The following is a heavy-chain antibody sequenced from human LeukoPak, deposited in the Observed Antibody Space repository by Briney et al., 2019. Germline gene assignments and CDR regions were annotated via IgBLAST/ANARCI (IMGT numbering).Heavy chain of an antibody. J-gene: IGHJ6*03. D-gene: IGHD2-2*03. V-gene: IGHV4-34*01. CDR1: GGSFSGYY. CDR2: INHSGST. Sequence: PSETLSLTCAVYGGSFSGYYWSWIRQPPGKGLEWIGEINHSGSTDYNPSLKSRVTISVDTSKNQFSLKLSSVTAADTAVYYCARERPWMLYYYYYMDVWGKGTTVTVSS. CDR3: ARERPWMLYYYYYMDV.